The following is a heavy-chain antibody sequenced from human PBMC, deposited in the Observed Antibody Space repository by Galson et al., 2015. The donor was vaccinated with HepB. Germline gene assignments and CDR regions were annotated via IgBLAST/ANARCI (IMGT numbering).Heavy chain of an antibody. J-gene: IGHJ4*02. D-gene: IGHD6-19*01. CDR3: ARDDWLAVAGFDY. CDR1: GGSISSSSYY. CDR2: IYYSGST. V-gene: IGHV4-39*07. Sequence: LSLTCTVSGGSISSSSYYWGWIRQPPGKGLEWIGSIYYSGSTYYNPSLKSRVTISVDTSKNQISLKLSSVTAADTAVYYCARDDWLAVAGFDYWGQGTLVTVSS.